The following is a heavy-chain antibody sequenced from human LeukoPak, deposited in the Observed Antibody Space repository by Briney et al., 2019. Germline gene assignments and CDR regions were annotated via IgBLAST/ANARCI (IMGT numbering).Heavy chain of an antibody. CDR1: GGSISSYY. CDR2: IYYSGST. V-gene: IGHV4-59*12. CDR3: ARESRIQLERLSIDY. Sequence: SETLSLTCTVSGGSISSYYWSWIRQPPGKGLEWIGYIYYSGSTNYNPSLKSRVTISVDASKKQFSLKLTSVTAADTAMYYCARESRIQLERLSIDYWGQGTLVTVSS. D-gene: IGHD1-1*01. J-gene: IGHJ4*02.